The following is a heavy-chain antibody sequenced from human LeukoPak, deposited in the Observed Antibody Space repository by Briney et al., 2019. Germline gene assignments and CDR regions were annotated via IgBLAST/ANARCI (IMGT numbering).Heavy chain of an antibody. CDR2: ISYDGSNK. CDR3: AKSLPYDILTGYPTNYYYGMDV. Sequence: GSLRLSCAASGFTFSSYGMHWVRQAPGKGLEWVAVISYDGSNKYYADSVKGRFTISRDNSKNTLYLQMNSLRAEDTAVYYCAKSLPYDILTGYPTNYYYGMDVWGQGTTVTVSS. J-gene: IGHJ6*02. CDR1: GFTFSSYG. D-gene: IGHD3-9*01. V-gene: IGHV3-30*18.